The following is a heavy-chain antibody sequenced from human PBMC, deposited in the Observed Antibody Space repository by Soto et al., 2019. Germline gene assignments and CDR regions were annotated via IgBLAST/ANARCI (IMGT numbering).Heavy chain of an antibody. CDR2: IVVGSGNT. Sequence: SVKVSCKASGFTFTSSAVQWVRQARGQRLEWIGWIVVGSGNTNYAQKFQERVTITRDMSTSTAYMELSSLRSEDTAVYYCAAIAPPHYYDSSGSDAFDIWGQGTMGTVS. J-gene: IGHJ3*02. CDR3: AAIAPPHYYDSSGSDAFDI. D-gene: IGHD3-22*01. V-gene: IGHV1-58*01. CDR1: GFTFTSSA.